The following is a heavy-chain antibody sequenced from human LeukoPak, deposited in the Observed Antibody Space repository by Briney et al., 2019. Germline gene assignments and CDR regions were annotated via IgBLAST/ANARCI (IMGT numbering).Heavy chain of an antibody. V-gene: IGHV1-3*01. CDR3: AREKRYFDY. CDR1: GYTLTSYA. J-gene: IGHJ4*02. Sequence: GASVKVSCKASGYTLTSYAMHWVRQAPGQRLEWMGWINAGNGNTKYSRKFQGRVTITRDTSASTAYMELSSLRSEDTAVYYCAREKRYFDYWGQGTLVTVSS. CDR2: INAGNGNT.